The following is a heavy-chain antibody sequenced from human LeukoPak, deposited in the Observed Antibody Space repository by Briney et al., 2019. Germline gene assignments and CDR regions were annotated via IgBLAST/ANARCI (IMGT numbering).Heavy chain of an antibody. CDR1: GFTFSDYD. CDR2: IGTAGDT. V-gene: IGHV3-13*01. D-gene: IGHD1-1*01. CDR3: ARVAKERVGGVYYFDY. Sequence: GGSLRLSCAASGFTFSDYDMHWVRQATGKGLEWVSAIGTAGDTYYAGSVKGRFTISRENAKNSLYLQMNSLRAGDTAVYYCARVAKERVGGVYYFDYWGQGTLVTVSS. J-gene: IGHJ4*02.